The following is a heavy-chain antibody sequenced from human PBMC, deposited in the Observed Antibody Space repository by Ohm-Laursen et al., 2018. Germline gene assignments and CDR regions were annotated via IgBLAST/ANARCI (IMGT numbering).Heavy chain of an antibody. J-gene: IGHJ3*02. V-gene: IGHV4-59*11. Sequence: GTLSLTCTVSGAPISTHYWSWIRKPPGKGLEWIGYIYYSGTTNYNPSLKSRVTISLNTSKNQFSLKLSSVTAADTAVYYCARRGHAFDIWGQGTMVTVSS. CDR1: GAPISTHY. CDR3: ARRGHAFDI. CDR2: IYYSGTT.